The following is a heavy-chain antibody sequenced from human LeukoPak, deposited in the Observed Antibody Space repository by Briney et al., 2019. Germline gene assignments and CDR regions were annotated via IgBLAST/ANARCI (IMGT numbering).Heavy chain of an antibody. J-gene: IGHJ4*02. Sequence: GGSLRLSCAASGFTLSNYWMSWVRQAPGKGLGWVADIQPDGSEKYYVDSVKGRFTISRDNARNSLYLQLNSLRAEDTAFYYCARGSGNYFLDYWGQGTLVTVSS. V-gene: IGHV3-7*01. CDR3: ARGSGNYFLDY. D-gene: IGHD1-26*01. CDR2: IQPDGSEK. CDR1: GFTLSNYW.